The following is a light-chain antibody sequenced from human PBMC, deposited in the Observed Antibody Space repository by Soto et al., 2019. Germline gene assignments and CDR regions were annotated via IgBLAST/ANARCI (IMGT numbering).Light chain of an antibody. CDR2: DAS. Sequence: EIVMTQSPATLSVSPGERATLSCRASQIISSNLAWFRQKPGQAPRLFMYDASTRATGIPDRVSGSGSGADFTLTISSLHSEDFVFYYCQQYDNWPYTFGQGTRLENK. CDR1: QIISSN. CDR3: QQYDNWPYT. J-gene: IGKJ2*01. V-gene: IGKV3-15*01.